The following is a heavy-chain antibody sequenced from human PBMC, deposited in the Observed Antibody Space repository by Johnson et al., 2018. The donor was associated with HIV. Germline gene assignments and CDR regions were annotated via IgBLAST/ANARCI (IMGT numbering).Heavy chain of an antibody. V-gene: IGHV3-11*04. CDR1: GFTFSDYY. CDR3: ARRTVTALFDI. Sequence: QVQLVESGGGLVKPGGSLRLSCAASGFTFSDYYMSWIRQAPGKGLEWVSGISGSGDIIRYADSVKGRFTISRDNAKNSLILQMNSLRDEDTAVYYCARRTVTALFDIWGQGTLVTVSS. D-gene: IGHD4-17*01. CDR2: ISGSGDII. J-gene: IGHJ3*02.